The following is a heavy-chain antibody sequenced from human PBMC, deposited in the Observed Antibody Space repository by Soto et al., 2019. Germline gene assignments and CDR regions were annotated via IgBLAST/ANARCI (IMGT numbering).Heavy chain of an antibody. CDR1: GFTFSTYS. D-gene: IGHD2-15*01. V-gene: IGHV3-48*01. CDR3: SRRRYCSGGSCHPPDY. CDR2: ISSSGTTI. J-gene: IGHJ4*02. Sequence: HPGGSLRLSCAASGFTFSTYSMNWVRQAPGKGLEWVSYISSSGTTIYYADSVKGRFTVSRDNAKNSLYLQMNSLRAEDTAVYYCSRRRYCSGGSCHPPDYCGQGTLVTVSS.